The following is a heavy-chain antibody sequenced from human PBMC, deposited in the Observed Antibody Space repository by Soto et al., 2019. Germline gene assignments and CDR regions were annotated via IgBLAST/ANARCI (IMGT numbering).Heavy chain of an antibody. CDR2: IDPSDSYT. CDR1: GYSFTSYW. Sequence: PGESLKISCKGSGYSFTSYWISWVRQMPGKGLEWMGRIDPSDSYTNYSPSFQGHVTISADKSISTAYLQWSSLKASDTAVYYCARRSGSSTNWFDPWGQGTLVTVSS. D-gene: IGHD6-6*01. J-gene: IGHJ5*02. CDR3: ARRSGSSTNWFDP. V-gene: IGHV5-10-1*01.